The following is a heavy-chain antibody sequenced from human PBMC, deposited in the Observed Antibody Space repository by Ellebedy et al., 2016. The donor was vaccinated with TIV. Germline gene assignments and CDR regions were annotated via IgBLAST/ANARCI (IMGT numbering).Heavy chain of an antibody. Sequence: GESLKISCAVSGFTFTNAWMNWVRQAPGKGLEWVALIKSESDGGATNYAAPVKGRFTISRDDSKNTLYLQMNSLKTEDTALYYCTTTGDLLYPFYFDYWGQGALVTVSS. CDR2: IKSESDGGAT. CDR1: GFTFTNAW. J-gene: IGHJ4*02. D-gene: IGHD3-10*01. CDR3: TTTGDLLYPFYFDY. V-gene: IGHV3-15*07.